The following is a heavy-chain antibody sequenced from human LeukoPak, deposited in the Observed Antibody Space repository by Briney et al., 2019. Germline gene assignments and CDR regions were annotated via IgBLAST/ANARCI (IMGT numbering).Heavy chain of an antibody. CDR1: GFTFSSYS. J-gene: IGHJ4*02. D-gene: IGHD7-27*01. CDR3: ASELGDY. V-gene: IGHV3-48*02. CDR2: ISSSSTI. Sequence: GGSLRLSCAAFGFTFSSYSMNWVRQAPGKGLEWVSYISSSSTIYYADSVKGRFTISRDNAKNSLYLQMNGLRDEDTAVYYCASELGDYWGQGTLVTVSS.